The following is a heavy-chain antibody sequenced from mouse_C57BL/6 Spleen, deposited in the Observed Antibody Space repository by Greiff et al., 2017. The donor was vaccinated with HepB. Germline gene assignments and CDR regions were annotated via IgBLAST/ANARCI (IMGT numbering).Heavy chain of an antibody. V-gene: IGHV1-18*01. CDR1: GYTFTDYN. D-gene: IGHD2-3*01. CDR2: INPNNGGT. Sequence: EVQLQQSGPELVKPGASVKIPCKASGYTFTDYNMDWVKQSHGKSLEWIGDINPNNGGTIYNQKFKGKATLTVEKSSSTADMELRSLASEDTAVYYCARRDDGYLYYFDYWGQSTTLTVSS. J-gene: IGHJ2*01. CDR3: ARRDDGYLYYFDY.